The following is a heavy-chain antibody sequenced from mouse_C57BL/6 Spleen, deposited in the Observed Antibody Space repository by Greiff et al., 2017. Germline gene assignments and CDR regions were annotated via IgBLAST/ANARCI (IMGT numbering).Heavy chain of an antibody. Sequence: EVQRVESGGGLVKPGGSLKLSCAASGFAFSSYAMSWVRQTPEKRLEWVATISDGGSYTYYPDNVKGRFTISRDNAKNNLYLQMSHLKSEDTAMYYCAIDQGYDYDSAWFAYWGQGTLVTVSA. J-gene: IGHJ3*01. CDR1: GFAFSSYA. D-gene: IGHD2-4*01. V-gene: IGHV5-4*01. CDR3: AIDQGYDYDSAWFAY. CDR2: ISDGGSYT.